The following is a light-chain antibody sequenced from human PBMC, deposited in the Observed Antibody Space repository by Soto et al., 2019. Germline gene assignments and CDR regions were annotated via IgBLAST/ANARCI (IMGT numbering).Light chain of an antibody. CDR3: CSYAGSAVV. V-gene: IGLV2-11*01. CDR2: DVS. J-gene: IGLJ2*01. Sequence: QSALTQPPSVSGSPGQSVTISCTGTSSDVGGYNYVSWYQQHPGKAPKLMIYDVSKRPSGVPDRFSGSKSGNTASLTISGLEDEDEADYCCCSYAGSAVVFGGGTQLTVL. CDR1: SSDVGGYNY.